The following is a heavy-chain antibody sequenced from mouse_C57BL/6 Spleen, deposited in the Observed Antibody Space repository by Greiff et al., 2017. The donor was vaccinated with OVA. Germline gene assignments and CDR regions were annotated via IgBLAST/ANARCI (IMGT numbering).Heavy chain of an antibody. CDR1: GFTFSDYG. V-gene: IGHV5-17*01. J-gene: IGHJ4*01. CDR2: ISSGSSTI. D-gene: IGHD1-1*01. Sequence: DVKLVESGGGLVKPGGSLKLSCAASGFTFSDYGMHWVRKAPEKGLEWVAYISSGSSTIYYADTVKGRFTISRDNAKNTLFLQMTSLRSEDTAMYYCARRFITTVVDAMDYWGQGTSVTVSS. CDR3: ARRFITTVVDAMDY.